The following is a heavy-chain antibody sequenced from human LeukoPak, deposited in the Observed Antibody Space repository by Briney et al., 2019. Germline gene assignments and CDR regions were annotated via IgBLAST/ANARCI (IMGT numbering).Heavy chain of an antibody. CDR3: ARAQGLLYYGSEPRKNYYFDY. J-gene: IGHJ4*02. CDR1: GFTFNNYA. CDR2: ISGSGGST. V-gene: IGHV3-23*01. Sequence: PGGSLRLSCAASGFTFNNYAMSWVRQAPGKGLEWVSGISGSGGSTYYADSVKGRFTISRDNSKNTLYLQINSLRAEDTAVYYCARAQGLLYYGSEPRKNYYFDYWGQGTLVTVSS. D-gene: IGHD3-10*01.